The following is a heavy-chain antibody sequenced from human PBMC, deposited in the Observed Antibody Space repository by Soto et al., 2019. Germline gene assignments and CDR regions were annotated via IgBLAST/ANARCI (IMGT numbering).Heavy chain of an antibody. CDR2: IYWDDDK. CDR3: AHKGRWFGELFYFDY. D-gene: IGHD3-10*01. Sequence: QITLKESGPTLVKPTQTLTLTCTFSGFSLSTSGVGVGWIRQPPGKALEWLALIYWDDDKRYSPSLKSRLTITNDTSKNQVVLTMTNMDPVDTATYYCAHKGRWFGELFYFDYWCQGTLVTVSS. CDR1: GFSLSTSGVG. J-gene: IGHJ4*02. V-gene: IGHV2-5*02.